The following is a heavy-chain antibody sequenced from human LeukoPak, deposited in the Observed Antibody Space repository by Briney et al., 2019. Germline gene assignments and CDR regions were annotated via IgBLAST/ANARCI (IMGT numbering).Heavy chain of an antibody. CDR3: ARESAMVTSYFDY. CDR2: IYYTGIT. D-gene: IGHD5-18*01. J-gene: IGHJ4*02. V-gene: IGHV4-59*01. CDR1: GDSIRSYY. Sequence: SETLSLTCTVSGDSIRSYYWSWIRQPPREGVEWSAYIYYTGITNYSPSLKSRVTMSIDASKNQFSLKLSSVTAADTAVYYCARESAMVTSYFDYWGRGTLVTVSS.